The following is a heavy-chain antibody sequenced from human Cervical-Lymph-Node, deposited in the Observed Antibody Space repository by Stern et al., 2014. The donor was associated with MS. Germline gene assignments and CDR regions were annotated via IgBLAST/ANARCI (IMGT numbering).Heavy chain of an antibody. Sequence: QVQLVQSGAEVKKPGSSVKVSCKASGDTFSSYAINWVRQVPGQGLEWMVVITPVCGTTNYAQKFQGRVTITADKSTNTAYMELMTLRSEDTAVYYCARGGGLVGYFDYWGQGTLVSVSS. V-gene: IGHV1-69*06. CDR3: ARGGGLVGYFDY. CDR1: GDTFSSYA. D-gene: IGHD1-26*01. CDR2: ITPVCGTT. J-gene: IGHJ4*02.